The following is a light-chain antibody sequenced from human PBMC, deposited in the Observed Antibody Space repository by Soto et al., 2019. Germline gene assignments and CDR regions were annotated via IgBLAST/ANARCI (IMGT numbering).Light chain of an antibody. J-gene: IGLJ1*01. V-gene: IGLV2-8*01. CDR1: SSDVGGYNY. CDR2: DVS. Sequence: QSALTQPPSASGSPGQSVTISCTGTSSDVGGYNYVSWYQHHPGKAPKLMIYDVSKRPSGVPDRFSGSRSGNTASLTVSGLQAEDEADYDCSSYAGSNNYVFGTGTKVTVL. CDR3: SSYAGSNNYV.